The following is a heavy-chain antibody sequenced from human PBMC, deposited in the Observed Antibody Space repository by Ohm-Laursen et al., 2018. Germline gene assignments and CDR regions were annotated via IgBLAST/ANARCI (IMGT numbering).Heavy chain of an antibody. CDR3: ARGAIVLMVYASYYGMDV. Sequence: AASVKVSCKASGGTFSSYAISWVRQAPGQGLEWMGGIIPIFGTANYAQKFQGRVTITADESTSTAYMELSSLRSEDTAVYYCARGAIVLMVYASYYGMDVWGQGTTVTVSS. CDR1: GGTFSSYA. CDR2: IIPIFGTA. D-gene: IGHD2-8*01. V-gene: IGHV1-69*13. J-gene: IGHJ6*02.